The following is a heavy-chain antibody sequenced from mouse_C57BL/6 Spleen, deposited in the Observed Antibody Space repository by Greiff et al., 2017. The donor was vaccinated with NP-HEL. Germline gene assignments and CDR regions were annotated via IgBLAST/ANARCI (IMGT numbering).Heavy chain of an antibody. CDR2: ISSGGSYT. CDR3: ARPEGTTVVATGYFDV. D-gene: IGHD1-1*01. CDR1: GFTFSSYG. Sequence: EVQRVESGGDLVKPGGSLKLSCAASGFTFSSYGMSWVRQTPDKRLEWVATISSGGSYTYYPDSVKGRFTISRDNAKNTLYLQMSSLKSEDTGMYYCARPEGTTVVATGYFDVWGTGTTVTVSS. J-gene: IGHJ1*03. V-gene: IGHV5-6*01.